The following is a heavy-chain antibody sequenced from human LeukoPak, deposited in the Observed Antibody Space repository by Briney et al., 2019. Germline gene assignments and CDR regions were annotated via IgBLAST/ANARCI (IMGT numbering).Heavy chain of an antibody. D-gene: IGHD2-15*01. CDR1: GGSISSSSYY. J-gene: IGHJ5*02. CDR2: IYYSGST. Sequence: ASETLSLTCTVSGGSISSSSYYWGWIRQPPGKGLEWIGSIYYSGSTYYNPSLKSRVTISVDRSKNQFSLKLSSVTAADTAVYYCARESCSGGSCYPSWFDPWGQGTLVTVSS. CDR3: ARESCSGGSCYPSWFDP. V-gene: IGHV4-39*07.